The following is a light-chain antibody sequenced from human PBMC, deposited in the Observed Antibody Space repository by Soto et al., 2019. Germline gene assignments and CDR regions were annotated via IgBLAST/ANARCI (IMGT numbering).Light chain of an antibody. J-gene: IGKJ3*01. V-gene: IGKV1-9*01. CDR2: AAS. CDR1: QGMNNY. CDR3: QQVNSYPFT. Sequence: DIQLTQSPSFLSASVGDRVTITCRASQGMNNYVAWYQQKPGKAPKLLMYAASTLQSGVPSRFSGSGSGTEFPLTISSLQPEDFATYYCQQVNSYPFTFGPGTKVDIK.